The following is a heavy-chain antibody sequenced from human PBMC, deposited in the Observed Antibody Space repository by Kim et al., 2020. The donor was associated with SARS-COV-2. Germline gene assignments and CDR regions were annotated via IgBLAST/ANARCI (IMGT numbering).Heavy chain of an antibody. Sequence: RFTISRDNSKNTLYLQMNSLRAEDTAVYYCAKERDVLRFLEWLSSDAFDIWGQGTMVTVSS. CDR3: AKERDVLRFLEWLSSDAFDI. D-gene: IGHD3-3*01. V-gene: IGHV3-30*02. J-gene: IGHJ3*02.